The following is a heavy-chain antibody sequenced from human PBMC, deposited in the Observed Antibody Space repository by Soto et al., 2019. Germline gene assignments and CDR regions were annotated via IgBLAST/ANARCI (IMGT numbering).Heavy chain of an antibody. D-gene: IGHD5-18*01. J-gene: IGHJ4*02. Sequence: GGSLRLSCAASGFTFSSYGMHWVRQAPGKGLEWVAVISHDGSNKYYADSVKGRFTISRDNSKNTLYLQMNSLRAEDTAVYYCAKDSEEDTAIDYWGQGTLVTVSS. CDR1: GFTFSSYG. CDR3: AKDSEEDTAIDY. CDR2: ISHDGSNK. V-gene: IGHV3-30*18.